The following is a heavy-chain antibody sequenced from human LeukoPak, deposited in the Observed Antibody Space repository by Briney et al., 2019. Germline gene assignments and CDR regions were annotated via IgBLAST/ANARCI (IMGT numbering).Heavy chain of an antibody. D-gene: IGHD6-13*01. CDR3: ARPRAAATHAFDI. J-gene: IGHJ3*02. Sequence: PSETLSLTCSVSGGSISGGSYYWSWIRQPGGKGLEWIGSIYYSGSTYYNPSLKSRVTISVDTSKNQFSLKLSSVTAADTAVYYCARPRAAATHAFDIWGQGTMVTVSS. CDR1: GGSISGGSYY. CDR2: IYYSGST. V-gene: IGHV4-39*01.